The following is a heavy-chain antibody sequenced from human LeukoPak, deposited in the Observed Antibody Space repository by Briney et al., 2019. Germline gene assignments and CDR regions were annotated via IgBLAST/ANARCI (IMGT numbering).Heavy chain of an antibody. CDR2: ISSSGSTI. V-gene: IGHV3-11*01. CDR1: GFTFSDYY. Sequence: GGSLRLSCAASGFTFSDYYMSWIRQAPGKGLEWVSYISSSGSTIYYADSVKGRFTISRDNAKNSLYLQMNSLRAEDTAVYYCARPTRITIFGVVIRRGLNYFDYWGQGTLVTVSS. J-gene: IGHJ4*02. D-gene: IGHD3-3*01. CDR3: ARPTRITIFGVVIRRGLNYFDY.